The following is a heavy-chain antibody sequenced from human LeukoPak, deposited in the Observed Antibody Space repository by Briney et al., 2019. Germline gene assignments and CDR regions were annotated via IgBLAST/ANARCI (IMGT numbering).Heavy chain of an antibody. Sequence: GASAKVSCKASGYTFTGYYMHWVRQAPGQGLEWMGWINPNSGGTNYAQKFQGRVTMTRDTSISTAYMELSRLRSDDTAVYYCARVRGSTTFYFDYWGQGTLVTVSS. J-gene: IGHJ4*02. D-gene: IGHD1-26*01. CDR1: GYTFTGYY. CDR2: INPNSGGT. V-gene: IGHV1-2*02. CDR3: ARVRGSTTFYFDY.